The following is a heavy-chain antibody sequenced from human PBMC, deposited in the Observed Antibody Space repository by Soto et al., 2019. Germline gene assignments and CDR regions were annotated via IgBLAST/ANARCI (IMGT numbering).Heavy chain of an antibody. CDR2: IWYDGSNK. CDR3: ARDSHHDYGDYALTIAWYMDV. CDR1: GFTFSSYG. V-gene: IGHV3-33*01. D-gene: IGHD4-17*01. Sequence: GGSLRLSCAASGFTFSSYGMHWVRQAPGKGLEWVAVIWYDGSNKYYADSVKGRFTISRDNSKNTLYLQMNSLRAEDTAVYYCARDSHHDYGDYALTIAWYMDVWGKGTTVTVSS. J-gene: IGHJ6*03.